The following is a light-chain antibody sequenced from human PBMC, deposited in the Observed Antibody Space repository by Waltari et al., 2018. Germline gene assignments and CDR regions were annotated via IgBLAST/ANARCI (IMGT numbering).Light chain of an antibody. CDR2: KAS. J-gene: IGKJ1*01. CDR3: QQYDSFWT. CDR1: ESISNW. V-gene: IGKV1-5*03. Sequence: DIQMTQSPSTLSASVGDRVTITCRASESISNWLAWYQQKPGKAPKVLIHKASSLESGVPSRFSGSGSATEFTLTISNLQPDDFATYYCQQYDSFWTFGQRTKVEIK.